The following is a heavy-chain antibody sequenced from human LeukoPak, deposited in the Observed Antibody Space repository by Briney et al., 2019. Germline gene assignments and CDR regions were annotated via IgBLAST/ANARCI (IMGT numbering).Heavy chain of an antibody. Sequence: SETLSLTCTVSGGSISSYYWSWIRQPPGKGLEWIGYIYYSGSTNYNPSLKSRVTISVDTSKNQFSLKLSSVTAADTAVYYCARTNYDSSGYQSGDSDYWGQGTLVTVSS. CDR3: ARTNYDSSGYQSGDSDY. CDR1: GGSISSYY. V-gene: IGHV4-59*01. D-gene: IGHD3-22*01. CDR2: IYYSGST. J-gene: IGHJ4*02.